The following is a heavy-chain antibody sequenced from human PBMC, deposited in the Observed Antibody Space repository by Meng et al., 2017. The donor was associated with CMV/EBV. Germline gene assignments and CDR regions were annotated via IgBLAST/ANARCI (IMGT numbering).Heavy chain of an antibody. J-gene: IGHJ4*02. V-gene: IGHV4-59*01. CDR1: GGSISSYY. CDR2: IYYSGST. CDR3: ARDGGIAARYYFDY. D-gene: IGHD6-6*01. Sequence: GSLSLSCTVSGGSISSYYWSWIRQPQGKGLEWSGYIYYSGSTNYNPSLKSRVTISVDTSKNQFSLKLSSVTAADTAVYYCARDGGIAARYYFDYWGQGTLVTVSS.